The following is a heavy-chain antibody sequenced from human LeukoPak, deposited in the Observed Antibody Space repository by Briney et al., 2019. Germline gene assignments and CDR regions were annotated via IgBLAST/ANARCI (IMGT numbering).Heavy chain of an antibody. J-gene: IGHJ4*02. V-gene: IGHV4-4*07. CDR1: AGSISGYY. CDR3: ARVTFWSGYYTHFVY. D-gene: IGHD3-3*01. Sequence: SETLSLTCTVLAGSISGYYWSWIRQPAGKALEWIGRIYSTGSTNYNPSLKSRVTMSVDTSKNQFSLKLSSVTAADTAVCYWARVTFWSGYYTHFVYWGQGTLVTVSS. CDR2: IYSTGST.